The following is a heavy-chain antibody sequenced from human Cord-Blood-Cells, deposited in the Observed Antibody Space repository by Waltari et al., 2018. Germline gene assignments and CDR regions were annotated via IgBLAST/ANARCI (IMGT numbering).Heavy chain of an antibody. CDR3: ARDLGDYGGYYWYFDL. CDR2: IYYSGST. CDR1: GGSISSYY. J-gene: IGHJ2*01. V-gene: IGHV4-59*01. D-gene: IGHD4-17*01. Sequence: QVQLQESGPGLVKPSETLSLTCTVSGGSISSYYWSWIRQPPGKGLEWIGYIYYSGSTNYNPSLKSRVTISVDTSKNQFSLKLSSVTAAYTAVYYCARDLGDYGGYYWYFDLWGRGTLVTVSS.